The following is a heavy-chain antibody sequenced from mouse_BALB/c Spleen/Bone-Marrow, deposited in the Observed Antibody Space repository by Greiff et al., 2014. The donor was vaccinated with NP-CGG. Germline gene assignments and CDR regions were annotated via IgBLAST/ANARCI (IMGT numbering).Heavy chain of an antibody. V-gene: IGHV1-4*01. J-gene: IGHJ1*03. Sequence: VQLQQSGAELARPGASVKMSCKASGYTFTTYTIHWVKQRPGQGLEWIGYINPSSGYANYNQNFKDKATLTADKSSSTAYMQLSSLTSEGSAVYYCTRITTVVRYFDVWGTGTTVTVSS. CDR2: INPSSGYA. CDR3: TRITTVVRYFDV. CDR1: GYTFTTYT. D-gene: IGHD1-1*01.